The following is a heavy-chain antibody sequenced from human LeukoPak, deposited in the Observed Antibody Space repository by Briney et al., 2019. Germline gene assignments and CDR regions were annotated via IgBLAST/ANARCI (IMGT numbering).Heavy chain of an antibody. CDR1: GFTFSSYW. V-gene: IGHV3-7*01. J-gene: IGHJ4*02. Sequence: GGSLRLSCEASGFTFSSYWMSWVRQAPGKGLEWVAYIKQDGSEQSYVGSVKGRFTISRDNAKNSLYLQMNSLRAEDTAVYYCARDPRYYSDLYYFDYWGQGTLVTVSS. CDR2: IKQDGSEQ. D-gene: IGHD3-22*01. CDR3: ARDPRYYSDLYYFDY.